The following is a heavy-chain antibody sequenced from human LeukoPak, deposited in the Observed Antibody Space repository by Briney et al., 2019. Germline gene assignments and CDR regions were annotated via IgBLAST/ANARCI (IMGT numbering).Heavy chain of an antibody. Sequence: PGGSLRLSCAASGFTFSSYAMSWVRQAPGKGLEWVSAISGSGGSTYYADSVKGRFTISRDNSKNTLYLQMNSLRAEDTAFYHCAKVPLSAGGWYEYWGQGTLVTVSS. CDR2: ISGSGGST. CDR1: GFTFSSYA. J-gene: IGHJ4*02. D-gene: IGHD6-19*01. V-gene: IGHV3-23*01. CDR3: AKVPLSAGGWYEY.